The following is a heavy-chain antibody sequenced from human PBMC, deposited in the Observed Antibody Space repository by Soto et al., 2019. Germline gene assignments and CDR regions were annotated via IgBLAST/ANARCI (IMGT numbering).Heavy chain of an antibody. J-gene: IGHJ5*02. Sequence: QVQLVQSGAEVKKPGASVKVSCKASGYTFTSYGISWVRQAPGQGLQWMGWISPYNGNTNYAQMLQDTVTMTTDTTANTADVELRSLIADGLAVYYCARDGRGTVMGFTAVDGFAPRGEGALVSVSS. CDR1: GYTFTSYG. V-gene: IGHV1-18*03. D-gene: IGHD3-16*01. CDR3: ARDGRGTVMGFTAVDGFAP. CDR2: ISPYNGNT.